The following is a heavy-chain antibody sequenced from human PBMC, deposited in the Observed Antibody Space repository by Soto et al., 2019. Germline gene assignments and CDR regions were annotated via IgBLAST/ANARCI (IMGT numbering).Heavy chain of an antibody. D-gene: IGHD7-27*01. CDR2: ISYTGST. J-gene: IGHJ4*02. V-gene: IGHV4-59*11. CDR1: GGSTNNPY. CDR3: ARSNWYSEY. Sequence: QVQLQESGPGLVKPSETLSPTCTVSGGSTNNPYWSWFRHPPGRGLEWIGYISYTGSTTYNPSLKSRVTISVDTSKNQFSLNLTSLTAADTAIYYCARSNWYSEYWGQGTLVTVSS.